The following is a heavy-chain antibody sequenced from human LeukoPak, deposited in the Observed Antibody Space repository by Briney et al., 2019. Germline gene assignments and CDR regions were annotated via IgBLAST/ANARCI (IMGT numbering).Heavy chain of an antibody. D-gene: IGHD4-17*01. CDR1: GFTFGDYA. J-gene: IGHJ3*02. Sequence: GGSLRLSCSASGFTFGDYAMNWFRQAPGKGLEWVGFIRSKAYGGTTEYAASVKGGFTISRDDSKSIAYLQMNSLKIEDTGLYYCTRDRPRYDYGDYRDTFDIWGQGTMVTVSS. CDR3: TRDRPRYDYGDYRDTFDI. CDR2: IRSKAYGGTT. V-gene: IGHV3-49*03.